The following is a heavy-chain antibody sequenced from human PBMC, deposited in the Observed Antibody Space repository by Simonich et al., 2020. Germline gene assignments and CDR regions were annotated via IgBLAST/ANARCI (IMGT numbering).Heavy chain of an antibody. J-gene: IGHJ6*03. Sequence: QVQLVQSGAEVKKPGASVKVSCKASGYTFTGYYMHWVRQAPGQGLEWMGWINPNRGGTNYEQKFQGRVTMTRDTSISTAYMELSRLRSDDTAVYYCARDVRGSYYYYYYMDVWGKGTTVTVSS. CDR1: GYTFTGYY. CDR2: INPNRGGT. CDR3: ARDVRGSYYYYYYMDV. D-gene: IGHD1-26*01. V-gene: IGHV1-2*02.